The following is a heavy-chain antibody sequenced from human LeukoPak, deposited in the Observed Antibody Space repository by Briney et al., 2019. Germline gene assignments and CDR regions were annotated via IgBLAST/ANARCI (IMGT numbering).Heavy chain of an antibody. CDR3: ARAYGDYGGGAFDI. CDR2: IYYSGST. V-gene: IGHV4-39*07. D-gene: IGHD4-17*01. J-gene: IGHJ3*02. CDR1: GGSISSSSYY. Sequence: PSETLSLTCTVSGGSISSSSYYWGGIRQPPGKGLEWIGSIYYSGSTYYNPSLKSRVTISVDTSKNQFSLKLSSVTAADTAVYYCARAYGDYGGGAFDIWGQGTMVTVSS.